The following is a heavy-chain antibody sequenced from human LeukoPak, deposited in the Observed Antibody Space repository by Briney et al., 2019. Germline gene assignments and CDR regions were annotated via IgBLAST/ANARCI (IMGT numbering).Heavy chain of an antibody. CDR1: GYTFTSYA. Sequence: ASVKVSCKASGYTFTSYAMNWVRQAPGQGLEWMGWITTNTGNPTYAQGFTGRFVFSLDTPVSTAYLQISSLKAEDTAVYYCARDQSSSWSHYYYMDVWGKGTTVTVSS. J-gene: IGHJ6*03. D-gene: IGHD6-13*01. CDR2: ITTNTGNP. CDR3: ARDQSSSWSHYYYMDV. V-gene: IGHV7-4-1*02.